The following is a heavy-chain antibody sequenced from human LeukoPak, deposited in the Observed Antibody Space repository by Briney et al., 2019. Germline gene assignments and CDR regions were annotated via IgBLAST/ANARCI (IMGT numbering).Heavy chain of an antibody. CDR1: GFTFSSYS. Sequence: GGSLRLSCAASGFTFSSYSMNWVRQAPGKGLEWVSSISSSSSYIYYADSAKGRFTISRDNAKNSLYLQMNSLRAEDTAVYYCARDGVYESIAGDYWGQGTLVTVSS. CDR2: ISSSSSYI. CDR3: ARDGVYESIAGDY. D-gene: IGHD6-6*01. V-gene: IGHV3-21*01. J-gene: IGHJ4*02.